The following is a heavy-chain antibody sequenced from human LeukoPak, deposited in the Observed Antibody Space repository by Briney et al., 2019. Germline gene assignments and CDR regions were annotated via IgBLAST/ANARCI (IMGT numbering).Heavy chain of an antibody. CDR2: IYYSGST. J-gene: IGHJ4*02. V-gene: IGHV4-31*03. Sequence: SETLSLTCTVSGGSISSGGYYWSWIRQHPGKGLGWIGYIYYSGSTYYNPSLKSRVTISVDTSKNQFSLKLSSVTAADTAVYYCARVPIGYCSSTSCSHFDYWGQGTLVTVSS. CDR1: GGSISSGGYY. D-gene: IGHD2-2*01. CDR3: ARVPIGYCSSTSCSHFDY.